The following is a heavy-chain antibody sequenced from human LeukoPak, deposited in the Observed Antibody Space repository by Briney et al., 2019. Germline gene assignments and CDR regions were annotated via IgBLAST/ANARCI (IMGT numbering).Heavy chain of an antibody. D-gene: IGHD6-19*01. CDR1: GYTFTSYG. CDR2: ISTYNGNT. J-gene: IGHJ4*02. Sequence: ASVKVSCKTSGYTFTSYGISWVRQAPGQELEWMGWISTYNGNTDYAQNLQGRVTMTKDTSTSTAYMELRSLRSDDTAVYYCARDPPRIAVAGTGDYWGQGTLVTVSS. CDR3: ARDPPRIAVAGTGDY. V-gene: IGHV1-18*01.